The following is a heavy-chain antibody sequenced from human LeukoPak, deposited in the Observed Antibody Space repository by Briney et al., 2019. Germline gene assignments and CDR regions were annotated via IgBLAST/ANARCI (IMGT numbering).Heavy chain of an antibody. CDR2: IYYSGIT. V-gene: IGHV4-39*01. D-gene: IGHD3-16*01. J-gene: IGHJ4*02. Sequence: SETLSLTCTVSGGSISSTTYYWGWVRQTPGKGLEWLGSIYYSGITHYNPSLKSRLTIYVDTSRNQFSLHLFSVTAADTAVFYCARSDYYDYRQIDYWGQGTLVTVSS. CDR1: GGSISSTTYY. CDR3: ARSDYYDYRQIDY.